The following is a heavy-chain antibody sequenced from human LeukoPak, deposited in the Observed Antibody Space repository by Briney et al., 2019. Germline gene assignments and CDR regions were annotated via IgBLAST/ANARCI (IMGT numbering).Heavy chain of an antibody. J-gene: IGHJ4*02. CDR2: IKQYKSEK. D-gene: IGHD5-24*01. V-gene: IGHV3-7*01. CDR1: GFTFSSYC. CDR3: ARFARRDGYNSNYFAS. Sequence: GGTLRLSCVASGFTFSSYCMSWVRQVPAKGLELVGNIKQYKSEKYYLDSVKGRFTISRVNAKNSLYLQMNSLRAADTAVYYCARFARRDGYNSNYFASRGQGTLVTVSS.